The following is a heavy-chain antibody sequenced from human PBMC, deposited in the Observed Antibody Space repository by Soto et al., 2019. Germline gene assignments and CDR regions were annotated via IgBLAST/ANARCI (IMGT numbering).Heavy chain of an antibody. J-gene: IGHJ6*02. CDR2: ISSSSSYI. Sequence: GGSLRLSCAASGVTFSNAWMNWVRQAPGKGLEWVSSISSSSSYIYYADSVKGRFTISRDNAKNSLYLQMNSLRAEDTAVYYCARGPYYDFWSGPITNYYYYGMDVWGQGTTVTVSS. D-gene: IGHD3-3*01. V-gene: IGHV3-21*01. CDR1: GVTFSNAW. CDR3: ARGPYYDFWSGPITNYYYYGMDV.